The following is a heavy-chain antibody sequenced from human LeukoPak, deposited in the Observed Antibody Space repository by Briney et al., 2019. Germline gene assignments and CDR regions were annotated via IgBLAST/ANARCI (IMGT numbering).Heavy chain of an antibody. CDR3: VRDTGGTSLSNWFDP. CDR2: IPYDGTSK. D-gene: IGHD2-8*02. CDR1: GFTFRSSG. V-gene: IGHV3-33*05. J-gene: IGHJ5*02. Sequence: GGSLRLSCAASGFTFRSSGMHWVRQAPGKGLEWVAAIPYDGTSKYYMDFVKGRFTISRDNSRNTVYLQMSSLRTEDTAVYYCVRDTGGTSLSNWFDPWGQGTPLTVSS.